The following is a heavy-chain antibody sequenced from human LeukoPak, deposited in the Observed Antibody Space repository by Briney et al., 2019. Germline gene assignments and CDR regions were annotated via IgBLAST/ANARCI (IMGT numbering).Heavy chain of an antibody. D-gene: IGHD3-16*02. CDR3: ARVDTAWGSYRYSADY. V-gene: IGHV1-8*01. CDR2: MNPNSGNT. Sequence: ASVKVSCKASGYTFTSYDINWVRQATGQGLEWMGWMNPNSGNTGYAQKFQGRVTMTRNTSISTAYMELSSLRSEDTAVYYCARVDTAWGSYRYSADYWGQGTLVTVSS. J-gene: IGHJ4*02. CDR1: GYTFTSYD.